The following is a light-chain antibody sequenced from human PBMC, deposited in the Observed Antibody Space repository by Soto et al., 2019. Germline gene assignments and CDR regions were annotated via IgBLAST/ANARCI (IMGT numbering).Light chain of an antibody. J-gene: IGKJ1*01. Sequence: EIVLTQSPGTLSLSPGERATLSCRASQSVSSSYLAWSQQKPGKAPRLLIYGASIRATGIPDRFSGSGSGTHFTLTIGRLEPEDFAVYYCQQYGSSPGTFGQGTKVEI. CDR2: GAS. CDR3: QQYGSSPGT. V-gene: IGKV3-20*01. CDR1: QSVSSSY.